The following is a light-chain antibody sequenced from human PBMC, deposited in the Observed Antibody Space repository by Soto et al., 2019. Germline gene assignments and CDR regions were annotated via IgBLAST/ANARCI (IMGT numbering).Light chain of an antibody. J-gene: IGKJ4*01. V-gene: IGKV3-20*01. Sequence: ENVLTQSPGTLSLSPGERATLSCRASQSISSSYLAWYQQKPGHPPRLLIYGASNRATGILDRFSGSGSGTEFTLTISRLEPEDFAVYYCQQYSGSPPLTFGGGTKVEIK. CDR1: QSISSSY. CDR2: GAS. CDR3: QQYSGSPPLT.